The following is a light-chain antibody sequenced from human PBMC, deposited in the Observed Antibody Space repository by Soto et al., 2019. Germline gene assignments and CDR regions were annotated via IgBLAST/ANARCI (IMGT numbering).Light chain of an antibody. CDR2: GAS. CDR3: QHYGT. J-gene: IGKJ3*01. V-gene: IGKV3-20*01. Sequence: VLTQSPGTLSMSPGERATFSCRASQSISSNYLAWYQHKPGQAPRLLIYGASSRATGIPHRFSGSGSGTDFTLTINRLEPEDFAVYFCQHYGTFGPGTKVDLK. CDR1: QSISSNY.